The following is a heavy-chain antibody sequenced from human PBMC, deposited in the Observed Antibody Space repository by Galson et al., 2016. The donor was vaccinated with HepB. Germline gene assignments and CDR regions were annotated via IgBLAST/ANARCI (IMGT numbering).Heavy chain of an antibody. Sequence: SLRLSCAASGFIFSSYAMSWVRQAPGKGLEWVSSISNGGGSTYYADSVRGRFTISRDNSKNTLYLQMNSLRAEDTAVYYCARESEECTDSLDLWGQGTLVTVSS. CDR1: GFIFSSYA. V-gene: IGHV3-23*01. D-gene: IGHD3-3*01. J-gene: IGHJ5*02. CDR3: ARESEECTDSLDL. CDR2: ISNGGGST.